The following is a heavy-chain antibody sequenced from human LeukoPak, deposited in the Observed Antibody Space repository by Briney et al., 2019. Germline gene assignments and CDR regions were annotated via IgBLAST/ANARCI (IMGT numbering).Heavy chain of an antibody. CDR3: ARYGGSRGLDY. D-gene: IGHD4-23*01. J-gene: IGHJ4*02. CDR2: INHSGST. Sequence: SETLSLTCTVSGGSISSGSYYWSWIRQPPGKGLEWIGEINHSGSTNYNPSLKSRVTISVDTSKNQFSLKLSSVTAADTAVYYCARYGGSRGLDYWGQGTLVTVSS. V-gene: IGHV4-39*07. CDR1: GGSISSGSYY.